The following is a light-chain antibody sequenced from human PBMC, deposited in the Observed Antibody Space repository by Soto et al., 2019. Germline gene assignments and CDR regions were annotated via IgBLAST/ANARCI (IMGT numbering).Light chain of an antibody. CDR2: AAS. J-gene: IGKJ1*01. CDR1: QSIGYW. V-gene: IGKV1-5*01. Sequence: DIQMTQSPSTLSASMGDRVTITCRASQSIGYWLAWYQQKPGKAPNLLIYAASTLETGVPPRFSGSGFGTEFTLTIASLQPDDSATYYCQQYNSFSKTFGRGTKVDIK. CDR3: QQYNSFSKT.